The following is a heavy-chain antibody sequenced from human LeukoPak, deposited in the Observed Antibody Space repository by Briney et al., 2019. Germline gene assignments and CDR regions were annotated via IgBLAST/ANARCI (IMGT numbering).Heavy chain of an antibody. CDR1: GFTFGDYA. CDR2: IRPKSYGGTT. V-gene: IGHV3-49*04. CDR3: TREPQIDC. Sequence: GGPLRLSCTGSGFTFGDYAMSWVRQTPGKGLEWVGFIRPKSYGGTTEYAASVKGRFTISRDDSATIAYLQMNSLETEDTGVYYCTREPQIDCWGQGTLVTVSS. J-gene: IGHJ4*02.